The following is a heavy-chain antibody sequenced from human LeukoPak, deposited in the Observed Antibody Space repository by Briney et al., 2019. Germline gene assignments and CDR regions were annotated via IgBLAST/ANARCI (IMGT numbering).Heavy chain of an antibody. V-gene: IGHV3-74*03. CDR3: ARVRGNYMLDGLDL. D-gene: IGHD1-7*01. CDR2: IKTDGSST. Sequence: GGSLRLSCAASGFTFSTYWMNWVRQAPGKGLVWVARIKTDGSSTKYADSVKGRFTVSRDNANNTLYLQMNSLRAEDTAVYFCARVRGNYMLDGLDLWGQGTLVTVSS. J-gene: IGHJ4*02. CDR1: GFTFSTYW.